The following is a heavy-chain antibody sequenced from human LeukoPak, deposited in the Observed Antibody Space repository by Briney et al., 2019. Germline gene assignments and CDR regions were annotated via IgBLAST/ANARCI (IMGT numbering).Heavy chain of an antibody. V-gene: IGHV3-21*01. J-gene: IGHJ4*02. Sequence: GGSLRLSCTASSVTLSGYTMIWVRQAPGKGLEWVSSISSRRSDIYYADSVKSRFTISRDNARNSLYLQMSSLRAEDTAVYYCARALYYDILTGYQTHTYYFDYWGQGTLVTVSS. CDR2: ISSRRSDI. CDR3: ARALYYDILTGYQTHTYYFDY. CDR1: SVTLSGYT. D-gene: IGHD3-9*01.